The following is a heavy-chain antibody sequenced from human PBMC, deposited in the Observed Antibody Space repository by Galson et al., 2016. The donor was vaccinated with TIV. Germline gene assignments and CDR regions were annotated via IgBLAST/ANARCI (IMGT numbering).Heavy chain of an antibody. Sequence: SVKVSCKASGYTFINYGISWVRQAPGQGLEWMGWISTNNGKTNFAQKLQGRVSMTTDTSASTAYMELRGLRSDDTAFYYCARDFMVRGISHHYYGIDVWGQGTVVT. D-gene: IGHD3-10*01. CDR2: ISTNNGKT. V-gene: IGHV1-18*01. J-gene: IGHJ6*02. CDR3: ARDFMVRGISHHYYGIDV. CDR1: GYTFINYG.